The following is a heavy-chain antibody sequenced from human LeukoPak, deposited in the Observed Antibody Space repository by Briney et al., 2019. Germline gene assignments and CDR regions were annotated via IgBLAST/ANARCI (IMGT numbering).Heavy chain of an antibody. CDR3: VKGGYSSSWSLFDY. CDR2: ISNNGGSK. V-gene: IGHV3-64D*06. Sequence: GGSLRLSCSASGFTFINYAIHWVRQAPGKGLEYVSAISNNGGSKYYADSVKGRFTISRDNSKNTLYLQMSSLRVEDTAVYYCVKGGYSSSWSLFDYWGQGTLVTVSS. CDR1: GFTFINYA. J-gene: IGHJ4*02. D-gene: IGHD6-13*01.